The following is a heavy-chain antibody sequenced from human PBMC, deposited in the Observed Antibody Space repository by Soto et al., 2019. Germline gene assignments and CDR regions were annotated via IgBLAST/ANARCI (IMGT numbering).Heavy chain of an antibody. J-gene: IGHJ4*02. D-gene: IGHD6-19*01. CDR2: INHSGST. CDR3: ARTLLRYRSGWYGGLDY. CDR1: GGSFSGYY. Sequence: PSETLSLTCAVYGGSFSGYYLSWIRQPPGKGLEWIGEINHSGSTNYNPSLKSRVTISVDTSKNQFSLKLSSVTAADTAVYYCARTLLRYRSGWYGGLDYWGQGTLVTVSS. V-gene: IGHV4-34*01.